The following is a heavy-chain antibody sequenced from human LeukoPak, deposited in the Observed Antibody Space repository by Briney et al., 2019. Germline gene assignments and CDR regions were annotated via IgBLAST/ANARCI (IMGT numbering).Heavy chain of an antibody. V-gene: IGHV3-23*01. D-gene: IGHD4-17*01. CDR2: ISGSGGSI. CDR1: GFTFSSYA. CDR3: AKDHDYGDRNWFDP. J-gene: IGHJ5*02. Sequence: GGSLRLSCAASGFTFSSYAMSWVRQAPGRGLEWVSGISGSGGSIYYADSVKGRFTTSRDNSNNTLYLRMNSLRAEDTAVYSCAKDHDYGDRNWFDPWGQGTLVTVSS.